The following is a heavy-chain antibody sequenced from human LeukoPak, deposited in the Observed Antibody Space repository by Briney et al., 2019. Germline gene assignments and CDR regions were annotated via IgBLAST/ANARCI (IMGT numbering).Heavy chain of an antibody. CDR2: IYSDGST. D-gene: IGHD6-6*01. CDR3: ARDRRSSSAGDAFDI. J-gene: IGHJ3*02. CDR1: GFNVSNNY. V-gene: IGHV3-66*01. Sequence: GGSLRLSCEASGFNVSNNYMNWVRQAPGKGLEWAPIIYSDGSTYYADSVKGRFTISRDNSKNTLYLQMKSLRAEDTAVYYCARDRRSSSAGDAFDIWGQGTMVTVSS.